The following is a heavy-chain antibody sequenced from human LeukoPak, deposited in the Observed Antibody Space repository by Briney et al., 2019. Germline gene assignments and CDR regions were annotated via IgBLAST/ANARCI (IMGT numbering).Heavy chain of an antibody. CDR1: GGSVSSGSYY. CDR2: IYYSGST. V-gene: IGHV4-61*01. Sequence: PSETLSLTCTVSGGSVSSGSYYWSWIRQPPGKGLEWIGYIYYSGSTNYNPSLKSRVTISVDTSKNQFSLKLSSVTAADTAVYYCARERYYDGSGPFDYWGQGTLVTVSS. CDR3: ARERYYDGSGPFDY. D-gene: IGHD3-22*01. J-gene: IGHJ4*02.